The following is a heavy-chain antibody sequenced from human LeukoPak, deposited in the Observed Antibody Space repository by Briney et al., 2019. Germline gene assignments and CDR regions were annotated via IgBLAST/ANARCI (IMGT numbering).Heavy chain of an antibody. J-gene: IGHJ3*02. CDR1: GHTLTELS. V-gene: IGHV1-24*01. D-gene: IGHD3-16*02. Sequence: GASVKVSCKVSGHTLTELSINWVRQAPGKGLEWMGGFDPEDRKRIFTEKFQGRVTMTEDTSTNTVYMELSSLRSEDTAVYYCAISQSGDYVWGSYRPLDAFDIWGQGTMVTVSS. CDR2: FDPEDRKR. CDR3: AISQSGDYVWGSYRPLDAFDI.